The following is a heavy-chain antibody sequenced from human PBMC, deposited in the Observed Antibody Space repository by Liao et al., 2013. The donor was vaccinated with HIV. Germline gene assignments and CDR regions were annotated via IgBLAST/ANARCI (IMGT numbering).Heavy chain of an antibody. V-gene: IGHV4-34*01. CDR2: INHSGST. CDR3: ARGPLNLEPEAPAPLDAFDI. J-gene: IGHJ3*02. D-gene: IGHD1-1*01. CDR1: GGSFSGYY. Sequence: QVQLHQWGARLLKPSETLSLTCAVYGGSFSGYYWSWIRQPPGKGLEWIGEINHSGSTNYNPSLKSRVTISVDTSKNQFSLRLSSVTAADTAVYYCARGPLNLEPEAPAPLDAFDIWGQGTMVTVSS.